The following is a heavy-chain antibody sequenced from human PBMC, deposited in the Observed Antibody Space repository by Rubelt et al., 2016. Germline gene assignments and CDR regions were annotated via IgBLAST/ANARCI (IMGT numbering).Heavy chain of an antibody. CDR2: IYHRGAT. D-gene: IGHD5-18*01. CDR1: GYSISSGHY. J-gene: IGHJ4*02. CDR3: ARDGDYTSMVLNYFDY. V-gene: IGHV4-38-2*02. Sequence: QVQLQESGPGLVKPSETLTLTCTVSGYSISSGHYWGWIRQPPGKGLEWIGSIYHRGATYSNPSLKSRVIISVDTSKNQFSLKVSSVTAADTAVYYCARDGDYTSMVLNYFDYWGQGTLVTVSS.